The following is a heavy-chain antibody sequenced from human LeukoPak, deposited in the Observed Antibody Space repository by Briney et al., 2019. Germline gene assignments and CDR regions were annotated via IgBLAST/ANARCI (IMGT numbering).Heavy chain of an antibody. CDR2: ISYDGSDE. J-gene: IGHJ3*02. CDR1: GFTFSSYA. D-gene: IGHD1-26*01. CDR3: AKEPRWELLHSFDI. V-gene: IGHV3-30-3*01. Sequence: GGSLRLSCVASGFTFSSYALHWVRQAPGKGLEWVAGISYDGSDEHYADSVKGRFTISRDDPKNTLFLQMNSLRAEDTAVYYCAKEPRWELLHSFDIWGQGTMVTVSS.